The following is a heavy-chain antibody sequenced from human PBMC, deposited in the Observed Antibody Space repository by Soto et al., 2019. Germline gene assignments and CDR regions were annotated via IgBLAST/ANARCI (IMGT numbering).Heavy chain of an antibody. J-gene: IGHJ6*02. V-gene: IGHV5-51*01. D-gene: IGHD6-13*01. CDR3: ARTSAGGKYYYFMDV. CDR1: GYSFTSYW. Sequence: GESLKISCKGSGYSFTSYWIGWVRQMPGKGLEWKGIIYPGDSDTRYSPSIQGQFTISADKSISTAYLQWISLKASYTAIYYCARTSAGGKYYYFMDVLGQGTTVTVSS. CDR2: IYPGDSDT.